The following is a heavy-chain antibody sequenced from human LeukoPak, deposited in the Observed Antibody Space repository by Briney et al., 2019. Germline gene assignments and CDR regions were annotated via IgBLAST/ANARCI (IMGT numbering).Heavy chain of an antibody. J-gene: IGHJ4*02. Sequence: GGSLRLSCVASEFTFSYYWMYWVRQAPGQGLVSVSRISSDGSSTTYAESVKGRSTISRDNAKNTLYLQMNSLRAEDTAIYYCARDDRNGIDYWGQGTLVTVSS. CDR2: ISSDGSST. CDR1: EFTFSYYW. D-gene: IGHD2-8*01. CDR3: ARDDRNGIDY. V-gene: IGHV3-74*01.